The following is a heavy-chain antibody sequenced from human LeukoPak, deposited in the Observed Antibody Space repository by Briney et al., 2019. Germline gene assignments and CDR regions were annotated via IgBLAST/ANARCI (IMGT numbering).Heavy chain of an antibody. CDR1: GFTFSSYS. Sequence: WGALRLSCAASGFTFSSYSMNWVRQAPGKGREWGSSISSGRGYIYYADSVKGRFSISRDNAKNSLYLQMNSLRAEDTAVYYCARQCYYYDSNESCDYWGQGTLVTVSS. CDR3: ARQCYYYDSNESCDY. J-gene: IGHJ4*02. D-gene: IGHD3-22*01. V-gene: IGHV3-21*01. CDR2: ISSGRGYI.